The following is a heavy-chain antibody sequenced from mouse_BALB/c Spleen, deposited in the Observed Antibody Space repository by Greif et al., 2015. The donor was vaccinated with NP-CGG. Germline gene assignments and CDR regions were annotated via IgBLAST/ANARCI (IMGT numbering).Heavy chain of an antibody. V-gene: IGHV1-5*01. J-gene: IGHJ2*01. CDR2: IYPGNSDT. CDR1: GYTFTSYW. CDR3: TSESYYRVWDY. Sequence: EVQLQQSGTVLARPGASVKMSCKASGYTFTSYWMHWVKQRPGQGLEWIGAIYPGNSDTSYNQKFKGKAKLTAVTSTSTAYMELSILTNEDSAVYYCTSESYYRVWDYWGQGTTLTVSS. D-gene: IGHD2-12*01.